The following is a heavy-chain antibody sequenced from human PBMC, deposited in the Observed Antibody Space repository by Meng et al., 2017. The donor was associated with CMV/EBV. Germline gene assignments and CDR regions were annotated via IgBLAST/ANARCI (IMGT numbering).Heavy chain of an antibody. V-gene: IGHV4-30-4*08. CDR2: VFYSGVS. Sequence: TCPVTGGPTINGDSYWSWIGKSPGKCPEWIGYVFYSGVSYSNPSLESRVAISVDTPKNQLSLNLSPATAADTAMYDWARKSLNWFDPWGQGILVTVSS. CDR1: GGPTINGDSY. J-gene: IGHJ5*02. D-gene: IGHD3-16*02. CDR3: ARKSLNWFDP.